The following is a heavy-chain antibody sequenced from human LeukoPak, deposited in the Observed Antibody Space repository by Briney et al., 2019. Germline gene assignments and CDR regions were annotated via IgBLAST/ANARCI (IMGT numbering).Heavy chain of an antibody. CDR1: GFTFNRYA. Sequence: GRSLRLSCAASGFTFNRYAMQWVRQAPGKGLESVAVISYDGGFKSYADSVKGRFTISRDNSKNTLYLQMDSLRAEDTAVYYCAKQTYYDFWSGYSYYFDYWGQGTLVTVSS. CDR3: AKQTYYDFWSGYSYYFDY. V-gene: IGHV3-30-3*02. CDR2: ISYDGGFK. D-gene: IGHD3-3*01. J-gene: IGHJ4*02.